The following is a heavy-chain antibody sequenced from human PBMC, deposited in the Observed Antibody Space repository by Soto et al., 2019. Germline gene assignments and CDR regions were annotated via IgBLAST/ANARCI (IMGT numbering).Heavy chain of an antibody. CDR2: ISATGGGT. D-gene: IGHD3-16*01. CDR1: GFKFSSYA. V-gene: IGHV3-23*01. J-gene: IGHJ4*02. Sequence: PGGSLRLSCAASGFKFSSYAMSWVRQAPGKGLEWVSLISATGGGTYYAGSVKGRLTISRDNSHNTLYLQVHSLTAEDTAVYYCAKDRRAGGNSAFYFDFWGQGAQVTVSS. CDR3: AKDRRAGGNSAFYFDF.